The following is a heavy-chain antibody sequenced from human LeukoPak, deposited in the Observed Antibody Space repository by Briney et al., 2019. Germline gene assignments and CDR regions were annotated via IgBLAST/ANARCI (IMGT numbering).Heavy chain of an antibody. V-gene: IGHV1-69*13. CDR2: IIPMFGTA. Sequence: SVKVSCKASGGTFSSYAISWVRQAPGQGLEWMGGIIPMFGTADYAQKFQDRVTITADESTGTAYMELSSLRSEDTAVYYCARDPGAAGDYWGQGTLVTVSS. CDR3: ARDPGAAGDY. D-gene: IGHD6-13*01. CDR1: GGTFSSYA. J-gene: IGHJ4*02.